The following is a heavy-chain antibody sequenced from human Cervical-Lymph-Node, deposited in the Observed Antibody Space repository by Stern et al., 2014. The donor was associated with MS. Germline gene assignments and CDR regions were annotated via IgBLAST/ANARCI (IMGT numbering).Heavy chain of an antibody. CDR3: ARDRRVVVPAAYFDY. D-gene: IGHD2-2*01. Sequence: QDQLVQSGGGVVQPGRSLRLSCAASGFTFSSYAMHWVRQAPGKGLEWVAVISYDGSNKYYADSVKGRFTISRDNSKNTMYLQMNSLRAEDTAVYYCARDRRVVVPAAYFDYWGQGTLVTVSS. V-gene: IGHV3-30*01. CDR1: GFTFSSYA. CDR2: ISYDGSNK. J-gene: IGHJ4*02.